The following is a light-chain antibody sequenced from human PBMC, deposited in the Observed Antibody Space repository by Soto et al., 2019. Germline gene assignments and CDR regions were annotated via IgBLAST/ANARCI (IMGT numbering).Light chain of an antibody. CDR1: QGISSY. V-gene: IGKV1-9*01. Sequence: DIPLTQSPSFLSASVGDRVTITCRASQGISSYLAWYQQKPGKAPKLLIYAASTLQSGVPSRFSGSGSGTEFTLTIRRLQPEDFATYYCQQLNSYPRTFGQGTRLEIK. J-gene: IGKJ5*01. CDR3: QQLNSYPRT. CDR2: AAS.